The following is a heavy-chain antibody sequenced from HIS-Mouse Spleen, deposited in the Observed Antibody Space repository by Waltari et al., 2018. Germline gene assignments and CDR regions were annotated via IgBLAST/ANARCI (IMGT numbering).Heavy chain of an antibody. V-gene: IGHV3-7*01. D-gene: IGHD2-21*01. CDR2: IKQDGSEK. CDR1: VSTLISYW. J-gene: IGHJ4*02. CDR3: ARGVM. Sequence: EVQLVESGGGLVQPGGSLTPSGAASVSTLISYWMGWVRQAPGKGLEWVANIKQDGSEKYYVDSVKGRFTISRDNAKNSLYLQMNSLRAEDTAVYYCARGVMWGQGTLVTVSS.